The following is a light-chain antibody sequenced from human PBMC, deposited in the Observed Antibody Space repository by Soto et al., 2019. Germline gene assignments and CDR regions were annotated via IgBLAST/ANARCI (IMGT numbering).Light chain of an antibody. J-gene: IGKJ4*01. CDR1: QSVAGN. V-gene: IGKV3-15*01. CDR3: QQSNNWPPLT. Sequence: EIVMTQSPPTLSVSPGETATLSCRGSQSVAGNLAWYQQKHGQPPRLLIYGVSTRATGVPARFSGSGSETDFSLTISSLQIEDFALYYCQQSNNWPPLTFGGGTKVDIK. CDR2: GVS.